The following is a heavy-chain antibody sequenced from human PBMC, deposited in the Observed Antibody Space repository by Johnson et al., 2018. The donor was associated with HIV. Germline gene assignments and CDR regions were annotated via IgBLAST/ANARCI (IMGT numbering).Heavy chain of an antibody. D-gene: IGHD2-15*01. Sequence: VQLVESGGGLVQPGRSLRLSCAASGFTFSSYAMHWVRQAPGKGLEWVGRLKSKTDGGTTDYAAPVKGRFTISRDDSKNTLYLQMNSLRAEDTAVYYCASYCRGGSCYRRSHSDAFDIWGQGTMVTVSS. J-gene: IGHJ3*02. CDR1: GFTFSSYA. CDR3: ASYCRGGSCYRRSHSDAFDI. CDR2: LKSKTDGGTT. V-gene: IGHV3-15*01.